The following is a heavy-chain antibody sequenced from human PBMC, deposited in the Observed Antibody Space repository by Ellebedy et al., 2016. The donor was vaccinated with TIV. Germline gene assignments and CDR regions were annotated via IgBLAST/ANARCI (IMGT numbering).Heavy chain of an antibody. CDR3: AREAIEVVVASTYFDY. Sequence: GESLKISXAASGFTFSSYWMSWVRQAPGKGLEWVANIKQDGSEKYYVDSVKGRFTISRDNAKNSLYLQMNSLRAEDTAVYYCAREAIEVVVASTYFDYWGQGTLVTVSS. D-gene: IGHD2-15*01. V-gene: IGHV3-7*03. J-gene: IGHJ4*02. CDR2: IKQDGSEK. CDR1: GFTFSSYW.